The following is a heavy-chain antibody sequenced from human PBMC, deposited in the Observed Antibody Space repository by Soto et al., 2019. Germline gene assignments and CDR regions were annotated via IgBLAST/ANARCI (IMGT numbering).Heavy chain of an antibody. CDR1: GFTFSNYA. V-gene: IGHV3-23*03. J-gene: IGHJ4*02. CDR2: IGGGGTDT. D-gene: IGHD2-2*01. CDR3: AAFLWSTRCLDY. Sequence: EVHLLESGGGLVEPGGSLRLSCAPSGFTFSNYAMSWVRQAPGKGLEWVSGIGGGGTDTFYTDSVKGRFTIPRDNSKNTLYLQMNSRRPEDTAVYYCAAFLWSTRCLDYWGQGTLVTVSS.